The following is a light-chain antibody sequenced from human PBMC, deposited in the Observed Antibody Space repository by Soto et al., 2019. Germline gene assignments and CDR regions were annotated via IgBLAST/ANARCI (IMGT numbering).Light chain of an antibody. CDR3: QQYGISYT. CDR1: QSVSSSY. J-gene: IGKJ2*01. CDR2: GAA. Sequence: EIVLTQSPGTLSVSPGERATLSCRASQSVSSSYLAWYQQKPGQAPRLLMYGAASRATGIPDRFSGSGSGTDFTLTISALEPDDCAVYYCQQYGISYTFGQGTKLEIK. V-gene: IGKV3-20*01.